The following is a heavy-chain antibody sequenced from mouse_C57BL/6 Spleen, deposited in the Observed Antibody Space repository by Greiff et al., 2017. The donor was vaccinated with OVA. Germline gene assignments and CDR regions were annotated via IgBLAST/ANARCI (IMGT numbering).Heavy chain of an antibody. D-gene: IGHD2-14*01. V-gene: IGHV5-9-1*02. J-gene: IGHJ4*01. CDR3: TRDRPRYAMDY. Sequence: EVKLMESGEGLVKPGGSLKLSCAASGFTFSSYAMSWVRQTPEKRLEWVAYLSSGGDYIYYAATVKGRFTISRDNARNTLYLQMSSLKSEDTAMYYCTRDRPRYAMDYWGQGTSVTVSS. CDR1: GFTFSSYA. CDR2: LSSGGDYI.